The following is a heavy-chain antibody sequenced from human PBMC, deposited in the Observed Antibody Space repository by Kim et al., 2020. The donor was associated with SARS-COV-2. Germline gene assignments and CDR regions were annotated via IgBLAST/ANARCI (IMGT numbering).Heavy chain of an antibody. D-gene: IGHD3-16*01. Sequence: VKGRFTSSRDNTKSSLYLQMNSLRAEDTAVYYCARDRVIGVGECRYWFDPWGQGTLVTVSS. J-gene: IGHJ5*02. V-gene: IGHV3-21*06. CDR3: ARDRVIGVGECRYWFDP.